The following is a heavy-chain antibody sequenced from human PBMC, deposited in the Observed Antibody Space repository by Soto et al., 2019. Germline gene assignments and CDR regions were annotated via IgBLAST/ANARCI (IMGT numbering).Heavy chain of an antibody. J-gene: IGHJ6*02. CDR3: ARGAIAAAGYYYYGMDV. Sequence: QVQLVQSGAEVKKPGSSVKVSCKASGGTFSSYAISWVRQAPGQGLEWMGGIIPIFGTANYAQKFQGRVTITADESTSTAYMEPSSLRSEDTAVYYCARGAIAAAGYYYYGMDVWGQGTTVTVSS. D-gene: IGHD6-13*01. CDR2: IIPIFGTA. V-gene: IGHV1-69*12. CDR1: GGTFSSYA.